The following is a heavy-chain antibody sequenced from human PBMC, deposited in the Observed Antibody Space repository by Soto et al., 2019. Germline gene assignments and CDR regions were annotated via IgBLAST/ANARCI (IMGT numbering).Heavy chain of an antibody. D-gene: IGHD3-10*01. CDR2: ISGSGGST. CDR1: GFTFSSYA. V-gene: IGHV3-23*01. Sequence: PGGSLRLSCAASGFTFSSYAMSWVRQAPGKGLEWVSAISGSGGSTYYADSVKGRFTISRDNSKNTLYLQMNSLRAEDTAVYYCAKDYYYGSGSYSLPFDYWGQGTLVTVSS. J-gene: IGHJ4*02. CDR3: AKDYYYGSGSYSLPFDY.